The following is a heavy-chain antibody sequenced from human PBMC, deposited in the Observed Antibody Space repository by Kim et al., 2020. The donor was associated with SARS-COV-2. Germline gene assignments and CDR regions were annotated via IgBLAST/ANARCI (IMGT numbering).Heavy chain of an antibody. D-gene: IGHD3-16*01. Sequence: ASVKVSCKASGYTFTSYGISWVRQAPGQGLEWMGWISAYNGNTNYAQKLQGRVTMTTDTSTSTDYMELRSLRSDDTAVYYCARDNRYDYDWGNDAFEYWGQRTVVTVSS. J-gene: IGHJ4*02. CDR3: ARDNRYDYDWGNDAFEY. V-gene: IGHV1-18*01. CDR1: GYTFTSYG. CDR2: ISAYNGNT.